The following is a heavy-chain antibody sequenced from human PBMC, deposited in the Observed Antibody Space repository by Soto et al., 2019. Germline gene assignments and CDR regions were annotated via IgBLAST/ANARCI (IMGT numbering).Heavy chain of an antibody. V-gene: IGHV4-31*03. CDR1: GGSISSGGYF. CDR2: IYYSGST. J-gene: IGHJ5*02. CDR3: ARGWTARTNTHRNWFDP. Sequence: QVQLQESGPGLVKPSQTLSLTCTVSGGSISSGGYFWSWIRQHPGKGLEWIRYIYYSGSTYYNPSLKSRVTISVDTSKNQFSLKLSSVTAADTAVYYCARGWTARTNTHRNWFDPWGQGTLVTVSS. D-gene: IGHD5-18*01.